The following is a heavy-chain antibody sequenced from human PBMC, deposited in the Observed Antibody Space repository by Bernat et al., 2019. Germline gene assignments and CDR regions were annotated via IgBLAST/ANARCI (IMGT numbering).Heavy chain of an antibody. CDR3: ARDRTVGATAQDF. Sequence: QVQLVESGGGVVLPGRSLTLSCATSGFTFSNYGIHWVRQAPGKGLEWVAFTSYDGNYKYYADAVKGRITNSSETSNNKVILQMNSLRGEDTAVYFCARDRTVGATAQDFWGQGTLVTISS. CDR2: TSYDGNYK. D-gene: IGHD1-26*01. CDR1: GFTFSNYG. V-gene: IGHV3-30*03. J-gene: IGHJ4*02.